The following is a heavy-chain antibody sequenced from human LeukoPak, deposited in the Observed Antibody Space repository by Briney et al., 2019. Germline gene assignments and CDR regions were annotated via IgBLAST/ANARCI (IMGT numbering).Heavy chain of an antibody. CDR1: GGSFTNNGYF. V-gene: IGHV4-39*01. J-gene: IGHJ6*02. CDR2: ISYSGST. D-gene: IGHD3-10*01. Sequence: SETLSLTCTVSGGSFTNNGYFWGWIRQPPGQGLAWIGSISYSGSTYYNPSLKSRVTISVDTSKNQFSLKLRSVTAADTAVYHCARGISYYFGMDVWGQGTTVTVSS. CDR3: ARGISYYFGMDV.